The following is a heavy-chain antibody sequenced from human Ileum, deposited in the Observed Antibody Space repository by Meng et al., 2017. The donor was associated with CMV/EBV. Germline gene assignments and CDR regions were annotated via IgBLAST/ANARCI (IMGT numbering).Heavy chain of an antibody. CDR1: GDSLCTSS. CDR2: ICGTGTT. J-gene: IGHJ5*02. Sequence: LRGYGPDWVSLSQTLPLTASVLGDSLCTSSLNWTRQSAGSRLEWIGRICGTGTTNYTPSFKSRVTLSLDKSKNQFSLKLSSVTAADTAVYYCARRIREVREISWENWLAPWGQGTLVTVSS. D-gene: IGHD3-10*01. CDR3: ARRIREVREISWENWLAP. V-gene: IGHV4-4*07.